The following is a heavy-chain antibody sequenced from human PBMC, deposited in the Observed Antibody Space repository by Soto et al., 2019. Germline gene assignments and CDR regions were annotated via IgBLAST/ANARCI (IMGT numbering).Heavy chain of an antibody. CDR3: AGMTVVLAEKSNWFDP. Sequence: QVQLQESGPGLVKPSQTLSLTCTVSGGSISSGNYYWSWIRQHPGKGLEWIGYIYYSGRTYYNPSLKGGVTIAVDTSRNQFPRKLSSVTAAAPAVYYGAGMTVVLAEKSNWFDPGGQEPWSASPQ. CDR2: IYYSGRT. V-gene: IGHV4-31*03. J-gene: IGHJ5*02. CDR1: GGSISSGNYY. D-gene: IGHD2-15*01.